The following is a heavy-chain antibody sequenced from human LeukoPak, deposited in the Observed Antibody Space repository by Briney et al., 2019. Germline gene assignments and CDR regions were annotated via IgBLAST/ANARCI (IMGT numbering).Heavy chain of an antibody. CDR1: GGSISSYY. Sequence: PSETLSLTCTVSGGSISSYYWSWIRRPPGKGLEWIGYIYYSGNTNYNPSLKSRVTISVDTSKNQFSLKLTSVTAADTAVYYCARTVGRIGAFDIWGQGTMVSVSS. CDR2: IYYSGNT. CDR3: ARTVGRIGAFDI. V-gene: IGHV4-59*01. J-gene: IGHJ3*02. D-gene: IGHD1-26*01.